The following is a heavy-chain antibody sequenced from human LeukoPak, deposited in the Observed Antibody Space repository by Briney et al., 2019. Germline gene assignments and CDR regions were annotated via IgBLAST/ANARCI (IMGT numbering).Heavy chain of an antibody. V-gene: IGHV1-69*04. Sequence: APVKVFCKVSGGTFSSYAISWVRQAPGQGLEWMGRIIPILGIANYAQKFQGRVTITADKSTSTAYMELSSLRSEDTAVYYCARSITMVRGVIRSFDYWGQGTLVTVSS. J-gene: IGHJ4*02. D-gene: IGHD3-10*01. CDR3: ARSITMVRGVIRSFDY. CDR2: IIPILGIA. CDR1: GGTFSSYA.